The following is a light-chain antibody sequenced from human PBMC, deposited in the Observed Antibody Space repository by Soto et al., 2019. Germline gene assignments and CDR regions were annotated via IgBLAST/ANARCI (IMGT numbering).Light chain of an antibody. CDR1: QSISSW. Sequence: DIQMTQSPSTLSAYVGDRVTIACRASQSISSWLAWYQQKPGKAPKLLIYDASSLESGVPSRLSGSGSGTEFTLTISSLQPDDFATYHCQQYNSYSLWTFGQGTKVDIK. CDR2: DAS. V-gene: IGKV1-5*01. J-gene: IGKJ1*01. CDR3: QQYNSYSLWT.